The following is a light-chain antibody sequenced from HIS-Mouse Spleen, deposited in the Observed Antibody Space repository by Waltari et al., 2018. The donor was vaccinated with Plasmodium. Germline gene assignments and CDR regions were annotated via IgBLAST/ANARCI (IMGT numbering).Light chain of an antibody. J-gene: IGLJ3*02. CDR1: RSDVGSYTL. CDR2: EGS. V-gene: IGLV2-23*01. Sequence: QSALTQPASVSGSPGQSITISCTGTRSDVGSYTLVSWYQQHPGKAPKPMIYEGSKRPSGVSNRFSGSKSGNTASLTISGLQAEDEADYYCCSYAGSSTNWVFGGGTKLTVL. CDR3: CSYAGSSTNWV.